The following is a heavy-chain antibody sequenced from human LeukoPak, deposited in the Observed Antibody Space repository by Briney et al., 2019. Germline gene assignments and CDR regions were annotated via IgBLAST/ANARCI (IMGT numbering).Heavy chain of an antibody. J-gene: IGHJ4*02. CDR1: GGSISSYD. V-gene: IGHV4-59*01. D-gene: IGHD5-24*01. CDR3: ARGEMATNPDLYYFDY. CDR2: IYYSGST. Sequence: PSETLSLTCTVSGGSISSYDWSWIRQPPGKGLEWIGYIYYSGSTNYNPSLKSRVTISVDTSKNQFSLKLSSVTAADTAVYYCARGEMATNPDLYYFDYWGQGTLVTVSS.